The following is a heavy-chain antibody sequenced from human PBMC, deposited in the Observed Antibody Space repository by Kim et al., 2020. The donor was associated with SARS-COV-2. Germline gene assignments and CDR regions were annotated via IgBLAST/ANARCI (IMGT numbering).Heavy chain of an antibody. Sequence: GGSLRLSCAASGFTFSSYSMNWVRQAPGKGLEWVSSISSSSSYIYYADSVKGRFTISRDNAKNSLYLQMNSLRAEDTAVYYCARDLPIVGATKGALDYWGQGTLVTVSS. J-gene: IGHJ4*02. CDR3: ARDLPIVGATKGALDY. CDR2: ISSSSSYI. V-gene: IGHV3-21*01. D-gene: IGHD1-26*01. CDR1: GFTFSSYS.